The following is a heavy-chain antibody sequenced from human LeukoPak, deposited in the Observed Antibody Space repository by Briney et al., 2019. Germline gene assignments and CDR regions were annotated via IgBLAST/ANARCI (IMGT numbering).Heavy chain of an antibody. J-gene: IGHJ4*02. Sequence: GGSLRLSCTASGFTFTTYWINWVRQAPGKGLEWVAVINQDGSEKYYVDSVKGRFTISRDNAKNSLYLQMNSLRAEDTAVYYCARDFRNAGDYWGQGTLVTVSS. V-gene: IGHV3-7*01. CDR2: INQDGSEK. D-gene: IGHD1-14*01. CDR3: ARDFRNAGDY. CDR1: GFTFTTYW.